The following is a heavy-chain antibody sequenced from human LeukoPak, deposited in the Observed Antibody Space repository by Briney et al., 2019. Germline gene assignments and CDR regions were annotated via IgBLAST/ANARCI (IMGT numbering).Heavy chain of an antibody. Sequence: ASVKVSCTASGYTFTSYYMHWVRKAPGQGPEWMGIINPSGGTTSYAQKFQGRVTMTRDTPTSTVYMELSSLTSEDTAVYYCARGFARGLFDIWGQGTLVTVSS. CDR1: GYTFTSYY. D-gene: IGHD3-3*01. CDR2: INPSGGTT. CDR3: ARGFARGLFDI. J-gene: IGHJ3*02. V-gene: IGHV1-46*01.